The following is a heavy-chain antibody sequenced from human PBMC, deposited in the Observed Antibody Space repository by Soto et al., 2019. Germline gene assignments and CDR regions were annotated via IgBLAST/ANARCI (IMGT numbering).Heavy chain of an antibody. CDR2: IYYSGST. CDR1: GASISSYY. CDR3: ASLRDTSSWYYAY. V-gene: IGHV4-59*08. J-gene: IGHJ4*02. Sequence: SETLSLTCSVSGASISSYYWSWIRQPPGEGLEWIGYIYYSGSTNYNPSLKSRVTISVDTSKNQFSLELSSVTAADTAVYYCASLRDTSSWYYAYWGQGILVTVSS. D-gene: IGHD6-13*01.